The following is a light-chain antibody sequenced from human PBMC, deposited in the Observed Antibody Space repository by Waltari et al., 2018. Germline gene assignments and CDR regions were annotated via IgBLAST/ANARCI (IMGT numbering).Light chain of an antibody. V-gene: IGLV2-14*03. J-gene: IGLJ2*01. CDR1: SNDVGASNF. CDR3: SSFTDTHTLL. CDR2: DVT. Sequence: QSALTQPASVSGSPGQSITISCTGTSNDVGASNFVSWYQQHPGRAPQLMIYDVTARPSGSSYRFTGSKSANTASLTISGLLPEDEAIYYCSSFTDTHTLLFGGGTTVTVL.